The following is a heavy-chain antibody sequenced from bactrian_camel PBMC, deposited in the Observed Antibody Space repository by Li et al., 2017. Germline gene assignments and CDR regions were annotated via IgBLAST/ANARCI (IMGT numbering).Heavy chain of an antibody. CDR1: GFTLSTYW. Sequence: QVQLVESGGGLVQPGGSLRLSCAASGFTLSTYWMYWVRQPPGKGLEWVSTIPSGMITTYYADSVKGRFAISRDNAKNTLNLQMNSLKPEDTAVYSCVRGNSYYGMDYWGEGTQVTVS. J-gene: IGHJ7*01. V-gene: IGHV3S25*01. CDR2: IPSGMITT.